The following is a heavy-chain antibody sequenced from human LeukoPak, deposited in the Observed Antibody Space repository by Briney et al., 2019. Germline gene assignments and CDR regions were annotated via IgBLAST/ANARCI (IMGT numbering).Heavy chain of an antibody. CDR1: GFTFDDYA. CDR3: AKSDGTLPFDY. J-gene: IGHJ4*02. CDR2: ISWNSGSI. Sequence: PGGSLRLSCAASGFTFDDYAMPWVRQAPGKGLEWVSGISWNSGSIGYADSVKGRFTISRDNAKNSLYLQMNSLRAEDTALYYCAKSDGTLPFDYWGQGTLVTVSS. D-gene: IGHD2-15*01. V-gene: IGHV3-9*01.